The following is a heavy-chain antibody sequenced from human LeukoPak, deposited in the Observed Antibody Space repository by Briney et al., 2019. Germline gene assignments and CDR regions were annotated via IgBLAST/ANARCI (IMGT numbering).Heavy chain of an antibody. CDR1: GFSFNNYA. CDR2: ISWNSGSI. CDR3: ARDKGLDY. Sequence: GTSLRLSCVTSGFSFNNYAMHWVRQVPGKGPEWVSGISWNSGSIGYADSVKGRFTISRDNSKNTLYPQMNSLRAEDTAVYYCARDKGLDYWGQGTLVTVSS. J-gene: IGHJ4*02. V-gene: IGHV3-9*01.